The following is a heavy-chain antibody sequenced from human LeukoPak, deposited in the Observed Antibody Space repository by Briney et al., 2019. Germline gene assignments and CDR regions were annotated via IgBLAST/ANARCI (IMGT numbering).Heavy chain of an antibody. Sequence: SETLSLTCTVSGGSISSYYWSWIRQPPGKGLEWIGYIYYSGSTNYNPSLKSRVTISVDTSKNQFSLKLSSVTAADTAVYYCARALLTGSWGYYYGMDVWGQGTTVTVSS. V-gene: IGHV4-59*01. CDR2: IYYSGST. D-gene: IGHD3-9*01. J-gene: IGHJ6*02. CDR3: ARALLTGSWGYYYGMDV. CDR1: GGSISSYY.